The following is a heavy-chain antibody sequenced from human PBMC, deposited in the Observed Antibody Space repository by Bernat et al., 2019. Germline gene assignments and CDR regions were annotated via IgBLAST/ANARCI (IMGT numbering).Heavy chain of an antibody. CDR1: GFSLSTSGMC. D-gene: IGHD6-6*01. CDR2: IDWDDDK. Sequence: QVTLRESGPALVKPTQTLTLTCTFSGFSLSTSGMCVSWIRQPPGKALEWLALIDWDDDKYYSTSLKTRLTISKDTSKNQVVLTMTNMAPVDTATYYCARQDGAARIFDYWGQGTLVTVSS. V-gene: IGHV2-70*01. J-gene: IGHJ4*02. CDR3: ARQDGAARIFDY.